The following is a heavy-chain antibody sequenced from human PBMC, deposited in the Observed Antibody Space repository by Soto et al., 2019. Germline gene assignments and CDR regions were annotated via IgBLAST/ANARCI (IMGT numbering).Heavy chain of an antibody. V-gene: IGHV4-59*01. J-gene: IGHJ4*01. CDR1: GGSISSYY. CDR2: IYHSGST. Sequence: QVQLQELGPGLVKPSETLSLTCTVSGGSISSYYWSWIRQPPGKGLEWIGYIYHSGSTNYNPSLKRRVTIPVHTSENQISLQLTSVTAADTPVYYCASGYTGYGRGWYWYWCRGTLVTV. CDR3: ASGYTGYGRGWYWY. D-gene: IGHD6-13*01.